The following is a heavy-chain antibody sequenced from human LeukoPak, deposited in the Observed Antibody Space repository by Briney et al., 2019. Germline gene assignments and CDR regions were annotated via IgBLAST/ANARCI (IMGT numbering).Heavy chain of an antibody. CDR1: GFTFSSYS. CDR2: ISSGSSTI. D-gene: IGHD2-2*01. V-gene: IGHV3-48*01. Sequence: PGGSLRLSCAASGFTFSSYSMNWVRQVPGKGLGWVSYISSGSSTISYADSVKGRFIISRDNAKNSLYLQMNSLRGDDTAVYYCARICSSTDCLIPDWGQGTLVTVSS. CDR3: ARICSSTDCLIPD. J-gene: IGHJ4*02.